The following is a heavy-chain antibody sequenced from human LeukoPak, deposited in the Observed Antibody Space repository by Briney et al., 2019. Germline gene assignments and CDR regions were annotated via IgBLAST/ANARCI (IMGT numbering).Heavy chain of an antibody. V-gene: IGHV3-23*01. CDR1: GFTFSSYA. Sequence: GGSLRLSCAASGFTFSSYAMSWVRQAPGKGLEWVSSISSSGDRTYYADSVKGRFTISRDNSKNTLYLQMNSLRAEDTAVYYCARAEGWFGENNWFDPWGQGTLVTVSS. J-gene: IGHJ5*02. CDR2: ISSSGDRT. D-gene: IGHD3-10*01. CDR3: ARAEGWFGENNWFDP.